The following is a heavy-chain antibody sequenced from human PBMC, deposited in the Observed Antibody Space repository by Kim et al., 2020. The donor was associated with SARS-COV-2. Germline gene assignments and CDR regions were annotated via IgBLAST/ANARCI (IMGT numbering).Heavy chain of an antibody. J-gene: IGHJ6*01. Sequence: SVKVSCKASGGTFSSYAISWVRQAPGQGLEWMGRIIPILGIANYAQKFQGRVTITADKSTSTAYMELSSLRSEETAVYYCARGEIPPASSGVYPRYDYY. V-gene: IGHV1-69*04. CDR3: ARGEIPPASSGVYPRYDYY. D-gene: IGHD2-2*01. CDR1: GGTFSSYA. CDR2: IIPILGIA.